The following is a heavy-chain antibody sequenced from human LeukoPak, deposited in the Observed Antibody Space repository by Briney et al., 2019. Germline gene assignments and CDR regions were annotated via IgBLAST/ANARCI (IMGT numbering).Heavy chain of an antibody. CDR2: IFYSGST. CDR3: AKSNGYGLIDI. V-gene: IGHV4-59*12. CDR1: GFTFSDYY. Sequence: LRLSCAASGFTFSDYYMSWIRQAPGKGLEWIGNIFYSGSTYYGPSLKSRLTISLDTSRNQFSLKLNSVTAADTAVYYCAKSNGYGLIDIWGQGTMVTVSS. D-gene: IGHD3-10*01. J-gene: IGHJ3*02.